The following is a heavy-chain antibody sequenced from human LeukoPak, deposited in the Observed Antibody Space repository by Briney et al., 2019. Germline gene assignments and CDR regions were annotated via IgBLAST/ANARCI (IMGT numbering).Heavy chain of an antibody. D-gene: IGHD6-13*01. CDR1: GFTFDDYA. Sequence: GRSLRLSCAASGFTFDDYAMHWVRLAPGKGLEWVSGISWNSGSIGYADSVKGRFTISRDNAKNSLYLQMNSLRAEDMALYYCAKDGGSSWYVGYFQHWGQGTLVTVSS. J-gene: IGHJ1*01. CDR2: ISWNSGSI. V-gene: IGHV3-9*03. CDR3: AKDGGSSWYVGYFQH.